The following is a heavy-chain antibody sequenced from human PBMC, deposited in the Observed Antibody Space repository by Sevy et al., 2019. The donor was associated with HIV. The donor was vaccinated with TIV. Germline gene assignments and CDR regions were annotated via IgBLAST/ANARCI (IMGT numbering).Heavy chain of an antibody. Sequence: SETLSLTCSVSGASVSSGSFFWTWLRQAPGKGLEWIGYIYYSGSTNYNPSLKSRVTFSGDTSKNQFSLKLRSVTAADTAVYYCARDQAESSSTGGLDSWGPGALVTVSS. CDR3: ARDQAESSSTGGLDS. J-gene: IGHJ4*02. D-gene: IGHD6-6*01. V-gene: IGHV4-61*01. CDR1: GASVSSGSFF. CDR2: IYYSGST.